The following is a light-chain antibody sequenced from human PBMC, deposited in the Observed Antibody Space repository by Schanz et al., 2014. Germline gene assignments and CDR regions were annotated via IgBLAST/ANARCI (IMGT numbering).Light chain of an antibody. CDR2: GVS. CDR1: TSDVGGYNY. V-gene: IGLV2-14*01. J-gene: IGLJ3*02. CDR3: FSYAGRNTYV. Sequence: QSALTQPASVSGSPGQSITISCTGTTSDVGGYNYVSWYQQHPGKAPRLIIYGVSQRPSGVSNRFSGSKSGNTASLTISGLQAEDESDYYCFSYAGRNTYVFGGGTKVTVL.